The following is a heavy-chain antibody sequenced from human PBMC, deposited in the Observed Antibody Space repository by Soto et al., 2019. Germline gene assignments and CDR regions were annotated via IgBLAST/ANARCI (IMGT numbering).Heavy chain of an antibody. J-gene: IGHJ4*02. CDR2: ISGSGVST. D-gene: IGHD3-22*01. CDR1: GFTFSSYA. CDR3: AKGGPSYYDSSGYYDN. Sequence: EVQLLESGGGLVQPGGSLRLSCAASGFTFSSYAMSWVRQAPGKGLEWVSAISGSGVSTYYADSVKGRFTISRDNSKNTLYLQMNSLRAEDTAVYYCAKGGPSYYDSSGYYDNWGQGTLVTVSS. V-gene: IGHV3-23*01.